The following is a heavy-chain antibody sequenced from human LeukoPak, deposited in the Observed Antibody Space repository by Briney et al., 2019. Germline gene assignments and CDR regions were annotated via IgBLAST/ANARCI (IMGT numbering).Heavy chain of an antibody. V-gene: IGHV3-74*01. CDR1: GFTFSSNW. Sequence: GGSLRLSCAASGFTFSSNWMHWVRQAPGKGLVWVSRSNEDGGTTNYADSVKGRFTISRDNAKNTLYLQMNSLTAEDTAVYYCVRDLGGRSGHWGQGTLVIVSS. J-gene: IGHJ4*02. CDR2: SNEDGGTT. CDR3: VRDLGGRSGH. D-gene: IGHD1-26*01.